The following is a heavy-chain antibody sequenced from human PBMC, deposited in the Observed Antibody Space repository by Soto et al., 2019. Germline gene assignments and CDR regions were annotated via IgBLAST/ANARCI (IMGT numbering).Heavy chain of an antibody. J-gene: IGHJ4*02. CDR1: GYSFTSYW. D-gene: IGHD2-8*01. CDR2: IYPGDSDT. V-gene: IGHV5-51*01. Sequence: PGESLKISCKGSGYSFTSYWIGWVRQMPGKGLEWMGIIYPGDSDTRYSPSFQGQVTISADKSISTAYMELSSLRSEDTAVYYCARDTYCTNGVCRKYYFDYWGQGTLVTVSS. CDR3: ARDTYCTNGVCRKYYFDY.